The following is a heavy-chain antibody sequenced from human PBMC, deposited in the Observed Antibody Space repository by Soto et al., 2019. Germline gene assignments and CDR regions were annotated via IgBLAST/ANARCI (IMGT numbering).Heavy chain of an antibody. D-gene: IGHD3-10*01. J-gene: IGHJ3*02. Sequence: SETLSLTCTVPGGSISSDYWSWIRQPPGKGLEWIGYIYYSGSTNYNPSLKSRVTISVDTSKNQFSLKLSSVTAADTAVYYCARRYGSAFDIWGQGTMVTVSS. CDR2: IYYSGST. CDR3: ARRYGSAFDI. V-gene: IGHV4-59*01. CDR1: GGSISSDY.